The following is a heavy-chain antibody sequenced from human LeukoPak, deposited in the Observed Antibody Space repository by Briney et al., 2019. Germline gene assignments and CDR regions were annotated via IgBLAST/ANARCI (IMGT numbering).Heavy chain of an antibody. V-gene: IGHV3-43*02. CDR3: AKNMDNSGRLDGFDI. D-gene: IGHD3-22*01. J-gene: IGHJ3*02. CDR1: GFTFNDYA. CDR2: ISGNGAGA. Sequence: GGSLRLSCAASGFTFNDYAMHWVRQAPGQGLEWVSLISGNGAGANFADSVKGRFTITRDNSKNSLFLQMNSLAIEDTALYYCAKNMDNSGRLDGFDIWGQGTMVTVSS.